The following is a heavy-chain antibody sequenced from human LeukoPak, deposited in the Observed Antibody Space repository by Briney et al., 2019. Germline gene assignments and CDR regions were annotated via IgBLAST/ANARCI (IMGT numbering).Heavy chain of an antibody. D-gene: IGHD4-11*01. CDR3: AKDLHDYGNYVGWFDS. V-gene: IGHV3-23*01. CDR2: ISGSGANT. Sequence: PGGSLRLSCVASRXSFSSYAMDWVRQAPGKGLEWVSAISGSGANTYYADSVKGRFTISRDHSKTTLFLQMNSLRAEDTAVYYCAKDLHDYGNYVGWFDSWGQGTLVTVSS. CDR1: RXSFSSYA. J-gene: IGHJ5*01.